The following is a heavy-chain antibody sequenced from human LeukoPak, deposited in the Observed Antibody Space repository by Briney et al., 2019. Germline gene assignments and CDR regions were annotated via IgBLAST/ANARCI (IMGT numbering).Heavy chain of an antibody. CDR3: ARKGYCSGGSCYWVDY. D-gene: IGHD2-15*01. J-gene: IGHJ4*02. Sequence: ASVTVSFKASGYTFTSYGISWVRQAPGQGLEWMGWISAYNGNTNYAQKLQGRVTMTTDTSTSTAYMELRSLRSDDTAVYYCARKGYCSGGSCYWVDYWGQGTLVTVSS. CDR2: ISAYNGNT. V-gene: IGHV1-18*01. CDR1: GYTFTSYG.